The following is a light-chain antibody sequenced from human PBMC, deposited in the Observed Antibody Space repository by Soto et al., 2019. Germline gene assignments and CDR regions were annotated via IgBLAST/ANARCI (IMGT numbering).Light chain of an antibody. V-gene: IGKV3-15*01. CDR1: QSVSIL. J-gene: IGKJ5*01. CDR2: SAT. CDR3: QQYGASSIT. Sequence: EIVMTQSAATLSVSAGERATLSCRASQSVSILLAWYQQKPGQAPRLLIHSATTRATGIPARFSGSGYGTEFNLTISRLETEDFAVYYCQQYGASSITFGQGTRLEIK.